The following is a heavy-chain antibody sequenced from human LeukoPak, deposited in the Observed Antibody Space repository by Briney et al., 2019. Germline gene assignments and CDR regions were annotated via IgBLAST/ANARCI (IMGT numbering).Heavy chain of an antibody. D-gene: IGHD3-22*01. Sequence: GGSLRLSCAAPGFTSSRMNWVRQAPGKGLEWVSSISSSSSYIYYADSVKGRFTISRDNSKNTLYLQMNSLRAEDTAVYSCAKCRYDSSGYYFDYWGQGTLVTVSS. CDR3: AKCRYDSSGYYFDY. J-gene: IGHJ4*02. CDR2: ISSSSSYI. CDR1: GFTSSR. V-gene: IGHV3-21*04.